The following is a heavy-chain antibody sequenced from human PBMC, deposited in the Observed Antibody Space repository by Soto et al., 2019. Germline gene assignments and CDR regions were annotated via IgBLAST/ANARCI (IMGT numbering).Heavy chain of an antibody. J-gene: IGHJ4*02. Sequence: PSETLSLTCTVSGGSISSGGYYWSWIRQHPGKGLEWIGYIYYSGSTYYNPSLKSRVTISVDTSKNQFSLKLSSVTAADTAVYYCARAKYSSSWYPNYCGQGTMGTVSA. V-gene: IGHV4-31*03. D-gene: IGHD6-13*01. CDR2: IYYSGST. CDR3: ARAKYSSSWYPNY. CDR1: GGSISSGGYY.